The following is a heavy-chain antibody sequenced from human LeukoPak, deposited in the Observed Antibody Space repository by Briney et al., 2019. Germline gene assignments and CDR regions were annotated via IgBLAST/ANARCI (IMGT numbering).Heavy chain of an antibody. D-gene: IGHD3-3*01. CDR1: GGSFSGYY. J-gene: IGHJ6*03. CDR3: ARTATEGEKDFWSGLLDYYYYYYMDV. CDR2: INHSGST. Sequence: PSETLSLTCAVYGGSFSGYYWSWLRQPPGKGLEWLGEINHSGSTNYNPSLKSRVTISVDTSKHQFSLSLSSVTAADTAVYYCARTATEGEKDFWSGLLDYYYYYYMDVWGKGTTVTVSS. V-gene: IGHV4-34*01.